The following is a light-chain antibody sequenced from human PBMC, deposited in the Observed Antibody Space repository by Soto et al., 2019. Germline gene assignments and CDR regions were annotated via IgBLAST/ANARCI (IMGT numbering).Light chain of an antibody. CDR2: EVS. CDR1: SSDVGGYNY. CDR3: SSYTSSSTLWGYV. V-gene: IGLV2-14*01. J-gene: IGLJ1*01. Sequence: QSVLTQPASVSGSPGQSITISCTGTSSDVGGYNYVSWYQQHPGKAPKLMIYEVSNRPSGVSNRFSGSKSGNTASLTISGLQAEDEADYYCSSYTSSSTLWGYVFGTGTKLTVL.